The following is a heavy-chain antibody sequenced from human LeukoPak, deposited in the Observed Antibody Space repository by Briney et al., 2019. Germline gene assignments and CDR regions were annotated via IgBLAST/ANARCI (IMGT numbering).Heavy chain of an antibody. J-gene: IGHJ4*02. D-gene: IGHD5-24*01. V-gene: IGHV3-7*01. CDR3: ARDPEMAAIMDYSDY. CDR1: GFTFSSYW. CDR2: IKEDGSEK. Sequence: PGGSLRLSCAASGFTFSSYWMSWVRQAPGKGLEWVANIKEDGSEKNYVDSVKGRFTISRDNAKNSLYLQMNSLRAEDTAVYYCARDPEMAAIMDYSDYWGQGTLVTVSS.